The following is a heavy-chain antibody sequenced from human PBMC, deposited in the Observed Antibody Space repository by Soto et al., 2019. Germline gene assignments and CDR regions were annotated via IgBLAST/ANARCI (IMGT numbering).Heavy chain of an antibody. V-gene: IGHV3-23*01. CDR3: AKRSTHYDILTGYYNSWYFDL. Sequence: EVQLLESGGGLVQPGGSLRLSCAASGFTFSSYAMSWVRQAPGPGLEWVSAISGSGGSTYYADSVKGRFTISRDNSKNTLYLQMNSLRAEDTAVYYCAKRSTHYDILTGYYNSWYFDLWGRGTLVTVSS. J-gene: IGHJ2*01. D-gene: IGHD3-9*01. CDR1: GFTFSSYA. CDR2: ISGSGGST.